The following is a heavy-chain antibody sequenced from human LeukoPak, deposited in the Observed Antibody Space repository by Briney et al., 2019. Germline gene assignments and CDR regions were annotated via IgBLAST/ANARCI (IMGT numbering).Heavy chain of an antibody. CDR1: GESFHMFY. D-gene: IGHD3-10*01. CDR3: ARHYRYYYGSGSYPTSYYYYYYMDV. CDR2: INHSGST. V-gene: IGHV4-34*01. J-gene: IGHJ6*03. Sequence: SETLSLTCDVYGESFHMFYWSWIRQPPGKGLQWIGEINHSGSTNYHPSLKSRVTISVDTSKNQFSLTLSSVTAADTAVYYCARHYRYYYGSGSYPTSYYYYYYMDVWGKGTTVTISS.